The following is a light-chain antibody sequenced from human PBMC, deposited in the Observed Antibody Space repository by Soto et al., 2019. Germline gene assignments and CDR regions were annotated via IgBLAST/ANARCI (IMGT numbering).Light chain of an antibody. Sequence: DIQMPQSHSTISGSVGYRVQINFRASQTISSGLAWYQQKPGKAPKLLIYKASTLKSGVPSRFSGSGSGTEFTLNISSLQPDDFATYYCQHYNSYSEAFGQGTKVDI. J-gene: IGKJ1*01. CDR3: QHYNSYSEA. CDR1: QTISSG. V-gene: IGKV1-5*03. CDR2: KAS.